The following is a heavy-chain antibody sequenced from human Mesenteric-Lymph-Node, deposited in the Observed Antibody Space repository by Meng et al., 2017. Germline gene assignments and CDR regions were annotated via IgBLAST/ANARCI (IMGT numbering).Heavy chain of an antibody. J-gene: IGHJ4*02. CDR1: GFTFSCYA. CDR3: ASTGTYYYDSSGYSPPNC. V-gene: IGHV3-23*01. D-gene: IGHD3-22*01. Sequence: GESLKIPFSASGFTFSCYAMSWVRQAPGQGLEWVSAISVSCGSTYYASSVKGRFTISRDHSKNTLYLPMNRLRAEDTAVYYCASTGTYYYDSSGYSPPNCWGQGTLVTVSS. CDR2: ISVSCGST.